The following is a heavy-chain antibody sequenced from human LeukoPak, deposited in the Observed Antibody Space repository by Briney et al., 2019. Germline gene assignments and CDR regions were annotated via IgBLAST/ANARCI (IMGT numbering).Heavy chain of an antibody. V-gene: IGHV4-38-2*02. D-gene: IGHD3-10*01. J-gene: IGHJ5*02. CDR3: ARAYGSLPNWFDP. CDR1: GYSISSGYY. Sequence: SETLSLTCTVSGYSISSGYYWGWIRQPPGKGLEWIGSIYHSGSTYYNPSLKSRVTISVDTSKNQFSLKLSSVTAADTAVYYCARAYGSLPNWFDPWGQGTLVTVSS. CDR2: IYHSGST.